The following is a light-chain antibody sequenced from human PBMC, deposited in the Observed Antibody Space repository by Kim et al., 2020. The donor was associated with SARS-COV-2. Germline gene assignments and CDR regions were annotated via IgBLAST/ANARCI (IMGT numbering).Light chain of an antibody. CDR1: QAIGNS. Sequence: DIQMTQSPSAMSASVGNRVTITCRATQAIGNSLAWFQQQPGKVPKRLIFAASNLESGVPSRFSGSGSGTEFTLTISSLHPEDFATYYCLQHNTYPRTFGQGTKVDIK. CDR2: AAS. CDR3: LQHNTYPRT. J-gene: IGKJ1*01. V-gene: IGKV1-17*03.